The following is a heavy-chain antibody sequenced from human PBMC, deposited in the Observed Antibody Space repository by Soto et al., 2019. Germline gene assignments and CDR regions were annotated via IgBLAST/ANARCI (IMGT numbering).Heavy chain of an antibody. CDR1: GFTFRIYS. J-gene: IGHJ3*02. Sequence: QVQLVESGGGVVQPGRSLRLSCAASGFTFRIYSMHWVRQSPGKGLEWVAVMWNDGTNKYYGVSVKGRFTISRDNSENTLYLQMNSLSVEDTAVYYCARDATFRTKGGSFDIWGHGTLVTVSS. CDR2: MWNDGTNK. CDR3: ARDATFRTKGGSFDI. V-gene: IGHV3-33*01. D-gene: IGHD2-15*01.